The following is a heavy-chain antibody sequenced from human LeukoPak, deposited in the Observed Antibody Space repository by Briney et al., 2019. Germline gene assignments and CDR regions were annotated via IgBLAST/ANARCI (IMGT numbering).Heavy chain of an antibody. CDR3: ATAYPSSSSWYWYFDL. J-gene: IGHJ2*01. CDR1: GYTLTELS. CDR2: FDPEDGET. V-gene: IGHV1-24*01. D-gene: IGHD6-13*01. Sequence: ASVKVSCKVSGYTLTELSMHWVRQAPGKELEWMGGFDPEDGETIYAQKFQGRVTMTEDTSTDTAYMELSSLRSEDTAVYYCATAYPSSSSWYWYFDLWGRGTLVTVSS.